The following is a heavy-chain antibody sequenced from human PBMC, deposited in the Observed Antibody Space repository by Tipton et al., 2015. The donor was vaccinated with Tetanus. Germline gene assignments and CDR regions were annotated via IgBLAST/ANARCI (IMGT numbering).Heavy chain of an antibody. V-gene: IGHV4-59*05. D-gene: IGHD3-10*01. Sequence: QLVQSGPEVKPSETLSLSCTVSGGSTHGFYWTWIRQPPGKGLEWIASIYFEGSTYYSPSLESRVSIAVDTSQNVFSLKLTSASDADTAVYYCARHLYGYWFDPWGQGTLVTVS. CDR2: IYFEGST. CDR3: ARHLYGYWFDP. J-gene: IGHJ5*02. CDR1: GGSTHGFY.